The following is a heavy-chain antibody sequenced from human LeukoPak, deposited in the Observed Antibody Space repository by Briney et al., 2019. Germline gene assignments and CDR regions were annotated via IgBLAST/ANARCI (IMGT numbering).Heavy chain of an antibody. V-gene: IGHV1-69*04. CDR1: GGTFSSYA. CDR2: IIPILGIA. D-gene: IGHD6-19*01. Sequence: SVKVSCKASGGTFSSYAISWVRQAPGQGVEWMGRIIPILGIANYAQKFQGRVTITADKSTSTAYMELSSLRSEDTAVYYCARVAVAGNWFDPWGQGTLVTVSS. J-gene: IGHJ5*02. CDR3: ARVAVAGNWFDP.